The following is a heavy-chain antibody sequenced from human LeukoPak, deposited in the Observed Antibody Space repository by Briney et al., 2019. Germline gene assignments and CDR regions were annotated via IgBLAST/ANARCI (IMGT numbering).Heavy chain of an antibody. CDR3: ARHIGIQLWGFDY. J-gene: IGHJ4*02. CDR2: IYHSGTT. Sequence: NPSETLSLTCTVSGDSISSGYYWGWIRQPPGKGLGWIGSIYHSGTTYYNPSLKSRVTISVDTSKNQFSLKLSSVTAADTAVYYCARHIGIQLWGFDYWGQGTLVTVSS. CDR1: GDSISSGYY. V-gene: IGHV4-38-2*02. D-gene: IGHD5-18*01.